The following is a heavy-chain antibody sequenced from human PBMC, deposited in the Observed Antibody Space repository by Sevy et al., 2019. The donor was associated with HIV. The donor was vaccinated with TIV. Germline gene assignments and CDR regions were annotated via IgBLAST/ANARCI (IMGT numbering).Heavy chain of an antibody. J-gene: IGHJ4*02. CDR1: GFTFSSNA. D-gene: IGHD3-9*01. CDR3: ARGPEWELTSFLSH. Sequence: GGSLRLSCEASGFTFSSNAMSWVRQAPGKGLEWVGLISSNGDNAFYANSVRGRFTISRDNSMNTLYLELNNLTPDDTAVYYCARGPEWELTSFLSHWGQGTLVTVSS. V-gene: IGHV3-30-3*01. CDR2: ISSNGDNA.